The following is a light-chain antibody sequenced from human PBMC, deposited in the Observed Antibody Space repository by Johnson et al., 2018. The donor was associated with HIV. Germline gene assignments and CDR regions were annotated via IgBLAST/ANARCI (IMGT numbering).Light chain of an antibody. CDR3: GTWDSTLSAPHYV. CDR2: DNN. CDR1: SSNIGNNY. J-gene: IGLJ1*01. Sequence: QSVLTQPPSVSAAPGQKVTISCSGSSSNIGNNYVSWYQQLPGTAPKLLIYDNNKRPSGIPARFSGSKSGTSATLGITGLQLGDEADYYCGTWDSTLSAPHYVFGTGTNVTVL. V-gene: IGLV1-51*01.